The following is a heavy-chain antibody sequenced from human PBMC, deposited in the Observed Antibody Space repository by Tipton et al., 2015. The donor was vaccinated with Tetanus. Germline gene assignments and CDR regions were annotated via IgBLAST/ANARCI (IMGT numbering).Heavy chain of an antibody. CDR3: AREVPAAGHFDS. CDR2: VSYSGRS. CDR1: GGSVRSGDYS. D-gene: IGHD2-2*01. J-gene: IGHJ4*02. Sequence: LRLSCSVSGGSVRSGDYSWNWIRQPPGKGLEWLAYVSYSGRSNSNYSLKSRLSISRDTSKNQFSLKLSSVTAADTAIYYCAREVPAAGHFDSWGQGTLVTVSS. V-gene: IGHV4-61*08.